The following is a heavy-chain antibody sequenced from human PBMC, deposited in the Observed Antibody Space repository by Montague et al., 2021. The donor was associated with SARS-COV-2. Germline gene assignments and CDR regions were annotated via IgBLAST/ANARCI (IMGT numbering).Heavy chain of an antibody. CDR3: VRGRSGYFNPLDY. J-gene: IGHJ4*02. D-gene: IGHD3-3*01. CDR2: RFYRGST. V-gene: IGHV4-39*01. Sequence: SRFYRGSTYYNPSLKSRVTISVDTSKKQFSLNLSSVTAADTAVFYCVRGRSGYFNPLDYWGQGTLVTVSS.